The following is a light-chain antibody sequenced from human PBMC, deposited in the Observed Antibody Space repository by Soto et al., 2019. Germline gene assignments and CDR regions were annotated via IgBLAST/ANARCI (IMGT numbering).Light chain of an antibody. CDR3: QQRAIWPYT. Sequence: EIALTQSPATLSLSPGERATLSCRANRTVFNFLIWYQQKPGQAPRLLIYDASNRATDIPARFSGTGSETDFRLTISSLEPEDFALYFCQQRAIWPYTFGPGTKLEIK. V-gene: IGKV3-11*01. CDR2: DAS. CDR1: RTVFNF. J-gene: IGKJ2*01.